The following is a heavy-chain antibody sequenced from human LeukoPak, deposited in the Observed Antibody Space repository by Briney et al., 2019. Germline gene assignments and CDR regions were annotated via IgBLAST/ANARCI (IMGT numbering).Heavy chain of an antibody. D-gene: IGHD6-13*01. V-gene: IGHV1-24*01. CDR3: ATVKIAAAGRVYYYGMDV. J-gene: IGHJ6*02. Sequence: VASVKVSCKVSGYTLTELSMHWVRQAPGKGVEWVGGFDPEDGETIYAQKFQGRVTMTEDTSTDTAYMELSSLRSEDTAVYYCATVKIAAAGRVYYYGMDVWGQGTTVTVSS. CDR2: FDPEDGET. CDR1: GYTLTELS.